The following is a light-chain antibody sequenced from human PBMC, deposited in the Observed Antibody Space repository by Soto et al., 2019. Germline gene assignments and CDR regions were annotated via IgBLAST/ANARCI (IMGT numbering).Light chain of an antibody. Sequence: IQLTQSPSSLSASVGDRVTITCRASQGISSYLAWYQQKPGKAPKLLIYAASTLQSGVPSRFSGSGSGTYFTLTISSLQPEDFATYYCQQLNSYTYTFGQGTKLESK. CDR1: QGISSY. CDR2: AAS. J-gene: IGKJ2*01. V-gene: IGKV1-9*01. CDR3: QQLNSYTYT.